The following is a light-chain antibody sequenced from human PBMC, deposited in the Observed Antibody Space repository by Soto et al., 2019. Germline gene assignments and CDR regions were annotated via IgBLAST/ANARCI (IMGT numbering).Light chain of an antibody. J-gene: IGLJ1*01. Sequence: SALTQTASVSGSPGPSITISCTGPSSDVGGYNYVSWYQQHPGKAPKLKFYEVSHRPSGVSNRSSRSKSGNTASLTISGLQAEDEADYYFSSYTSSTFYGFGTGTKVTGL. CDR2: EVS. CDR1: SSDVGGYNY. CDR3: SSYTSSTFYG. V-gene: IGLV2-14*01.